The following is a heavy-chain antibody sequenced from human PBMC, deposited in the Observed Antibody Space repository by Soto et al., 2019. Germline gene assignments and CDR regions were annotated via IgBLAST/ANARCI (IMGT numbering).Heavy chain of an antibody. D-gene: IGHD3-10*01. Sequence: QVQLQESGPGLVKPSETLSLSCTVSGGSISSYYWSWFRQSPGKRMEWIGYVHHSWGSSYNPSLRSRVAISLDTYKSQFSLKVTSVTAAATAVYYCARQGFGPLHGLVDVWGQGTTVTVSS. CDR2: VHHSWGS. J-gene: IGHJ6*02. CDR1: GGSISSYY. CDR3: ARQGFGPLHGLVDV. V-gene: IGHV4-59*08.